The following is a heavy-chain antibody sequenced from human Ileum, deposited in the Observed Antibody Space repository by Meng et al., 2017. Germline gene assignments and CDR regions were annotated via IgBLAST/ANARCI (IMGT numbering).Heavy chain of an antibody. CDR1: GGSVSSRSHY. CDR3: ARGYSSGEGYFDQ. V-gene: IGHV4-61*01. Sequence: VPLQKAGPMLVRPSETLSLTCTVAGGSVSSRSHYWNWIRQTPGKRLEWIGYIYSTGIINYNPSLKNRVTILLDTSMNQFSLKLTPVTAADTAFYYCARGYSSGEGYFDQWGQGTLVTVSS. J-gene: IGHJ4*03. CDR2: IYSTGII. D-gene: IGHD2-15*01.